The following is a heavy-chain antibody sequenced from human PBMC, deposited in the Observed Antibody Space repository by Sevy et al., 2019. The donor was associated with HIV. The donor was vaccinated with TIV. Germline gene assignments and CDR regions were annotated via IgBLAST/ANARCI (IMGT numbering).Heavy chain of an antibody. V-gene: IGHV1-18*01. CDR1: GYTFTNYF. Sequence: ASVKVSCKTSGYTFTNYFITWVRQAPGQGLERMGRISRYDTNYAQKFQGRVTMTTDTSTSTVYMELRSLKSDVTAVYYCARAPSVCQCPGQYFHHWGQGTLVTVSS. CDR2: ISRYDT. CDR3: ARAPSVCQCPGQYFHH. D-gene: IGHD1-26*01. J-gene: IGHJ1*01.